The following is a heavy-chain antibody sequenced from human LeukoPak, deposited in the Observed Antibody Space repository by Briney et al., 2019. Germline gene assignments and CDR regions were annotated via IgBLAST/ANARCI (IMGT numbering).Heavy chain of an antibody. Sequence: GGSLRLSCAASGFTFSSYAMHWVRQAPGKGLEYVSAISSNGGSTYYANSVKGRFTISRDNAKNTLYLQMNSLRAEDTAVYYCARDQYSSGWSDHWGQGTLVTVSS. D-gene: IGHD6-19*01. J-gene: IGHJ5*02. V-gene: IGHV3-64*01. CDR1: GFTFSSYA. CDR2: ISSNGGST. CDR3: ARDQYSSGWSDH.